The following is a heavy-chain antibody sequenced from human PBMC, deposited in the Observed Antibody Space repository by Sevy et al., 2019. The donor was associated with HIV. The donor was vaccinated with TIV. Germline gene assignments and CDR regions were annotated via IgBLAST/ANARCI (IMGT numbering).Heavy chain of an antibody. V-gene: IGHV4-59*02. D-gene: IGHD2-21*01. J-gene: IGHJ6*04. Sequence: SETLSLTCTVSSASVTDYHWSWIRQPPGKGLEWIAYTYHSGSTRYNPSLKSRATISTDTSKNQVSLNLGSVTAADTAVYYWVRGCSPWWCVDVWGKGTTVTVSS. CDR1: SASVTDYH. CDR3: VRGCSPWWCVDV. CDR2: TYHSGST.